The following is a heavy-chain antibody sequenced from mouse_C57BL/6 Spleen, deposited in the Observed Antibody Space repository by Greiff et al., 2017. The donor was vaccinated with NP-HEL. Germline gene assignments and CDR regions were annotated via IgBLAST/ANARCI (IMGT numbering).Heavy chain of an antibody. D-gene: IGHD1-1*01. CDR1: GYTFTSYW. CDR2: IHPSDSDT. Sequence: QVQLQQPGAELVKPGASVKVSCKASGYTFTSYWMHWVKQRPGQGLEWIGRIHPSDSDTNYNQKFKGKATLTVDKSSSTAYMQLSSLTSEDSAVYDCAIPKSRYYYGSSYGDFDVWGTGTTVTVSS. CDR3: AIPKSRYYYGSSYGDFDV. V-gene: IGHV1-74*01. J-gene: IGHJ1*03.